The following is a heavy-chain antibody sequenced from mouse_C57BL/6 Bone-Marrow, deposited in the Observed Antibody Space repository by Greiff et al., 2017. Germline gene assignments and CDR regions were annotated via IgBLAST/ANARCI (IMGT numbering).Heavy chain of an antibody. V-gene: IGHV5-17*01. J-gene: IGHJ2*01. Sequence: DVQLVESGGGLVKPGGSLKLSCAASGFTFSDYGMHWVRQAPEKGLEWVAYISSGSSTIYYADTVKGRFTISRDNAKNTLFLQMTSLRSEDTAMYYFARFDGYYFGYWGQGTTLTVSS. CDR1: GFTFSDYG. CDR2: ISSGSSTI. CDR3: ARFDGYYFGY. D-gene: IGHD2-3*01.